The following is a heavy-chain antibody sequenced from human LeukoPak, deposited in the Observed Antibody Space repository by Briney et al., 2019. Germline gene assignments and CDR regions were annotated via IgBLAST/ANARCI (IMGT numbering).Heavy chain of an antibody. J-gene: IGHJ4*02. D-gene: IGHD1/OR15-1a*01. Sequence: PSETLSLTCTVSGGSTSFYYWSWIRQPPGRGLEWIGYIYYSGNTNYNTSLKSPVSISIDTSKSQFSLKLNSVTAADTAVYYCARGPTRYYFDYWGQGILVTVSS. CDR2: IYYSGNT. CDR3: ARGPTRYYFDY. CDR1: GGSTSFYY. V-gene: IGHV4-59*01.